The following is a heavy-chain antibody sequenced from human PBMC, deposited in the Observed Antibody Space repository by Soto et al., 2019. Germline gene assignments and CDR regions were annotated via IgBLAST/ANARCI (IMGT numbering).Heavy chain of an antibody. D-gene: IGHD1-7*01. CDR1: GGSISSSSYY. Sequence: QLQLQESGPGLVKPSETLSLTCTVSGGSISSSSYYWGWIRQPPGKGLEWIGSIYYSGSTYYNPSLKSRVTISVDTSKNQFSLKLSSVTAADTAVYYCGRHKTGTFLQINWFDPWGQGTLVTVSS. CDR3: GRHKTGTFLQINWFDP. V-gene: IGHV4-39*01. CDR2: IYYSGST. J-gene: IGHJ5*02.